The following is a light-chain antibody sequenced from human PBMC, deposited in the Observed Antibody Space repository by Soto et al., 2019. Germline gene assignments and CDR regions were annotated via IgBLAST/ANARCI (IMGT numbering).Light chain of an antibody. CDR1: QTVNSDY. Sequence: EIVLTQSPGTLSLSPGERATLSCRASQTVNSDYLAWYQQKPGQAPRLLFFGASSRASGIPDRFSGSGSGTDFTLTISRLEPEDFAVYYCQQYGNSPQTFGQGTKVDNK. CDR3: QQYGNSPQT. CDR2: GAS. J-gene: IGKJ1*01. V-gene: IGKV3-20*01.